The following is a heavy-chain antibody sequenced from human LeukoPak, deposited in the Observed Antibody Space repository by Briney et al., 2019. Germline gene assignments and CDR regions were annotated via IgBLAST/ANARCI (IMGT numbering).Heavy chain of an antibody. V-gene: IGHV3-48*04. CDR2: ISSSSTI. J-gene: IGHJ4*02. CDR3: ARGVVGASLDY. CDR1: GFTFSSFS. D-gene: IGHD1-26*01. Sequence: GGSLRLSCAASGFTFSSFSMNWVRQAPGKGLEWVSYISSSSTIYYADSVKGRFTISRDNAKNSLYLQMNSLRAEDTAVYYCARGVVGASLDYWGQGTLVTVSS.